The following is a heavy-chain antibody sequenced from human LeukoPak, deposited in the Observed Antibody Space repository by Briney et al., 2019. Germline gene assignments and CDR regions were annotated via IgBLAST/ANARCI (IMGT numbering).Heavy chain of an antibody. V-gene: IGHV3-53*01. Sequence: PGGSLRLSCAASGFTVSRNYMTWVRQAPGKGLEWVSVIYSNNSTYYADSVKGRFTISRDSSENTLYLQMNSLRVEDTAIYYCARGITMMIVAPGYWGQGTLVTVSS. CDR2: IYSNNST. D-gene: IGHD3-22*01. CDR1: GFTVSRNY. CDR3: ARGITMMIVAPGY. J-gene: IGHJ4*02.